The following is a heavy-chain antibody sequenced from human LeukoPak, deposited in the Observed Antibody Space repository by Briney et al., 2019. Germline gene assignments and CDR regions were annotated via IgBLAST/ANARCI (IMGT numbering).Heavy chain of an antibody. J-gene: IGHJ4*02. Sequence: GGSLRLSCASSGFSFSSYWMYWVRQAPGKGLVWVSCINSDGSGTTYADSGKGRFTISRDNARNTLYLQMNSLRAEDTALYYCAKDISSSSGYYFDYWGQGTLVTVSS. CDR2: INSDGSGT. CDR1: GFSFSSYW. CDR3: AKDISSSSGYYFDY. V-gene: IGHV3-74*03. D-gene: IGHD6-6*01.